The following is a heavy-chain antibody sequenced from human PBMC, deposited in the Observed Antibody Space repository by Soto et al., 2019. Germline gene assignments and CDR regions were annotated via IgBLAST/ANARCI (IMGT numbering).Heavy chain of an antibody. Sequence: SETLSLTCTVSGVSISSYYWSWIRQPPGKGLEWIGYIYYSGSTNYNPSLKSRVTISVDTSKNQFSLKLSSVTAADTAVYYCARHQAYCGGDCYPYNWFDPWGQGTLVTVSS. D-gene: IGHD2-21*02. J-gene: IGHJ5*02. V-gene: IGHV4-59*08. CDR3: ARHQAYCGGDCYPYNWFDP. CDR2: IYYSGST. CDR1: GVSISSYY.